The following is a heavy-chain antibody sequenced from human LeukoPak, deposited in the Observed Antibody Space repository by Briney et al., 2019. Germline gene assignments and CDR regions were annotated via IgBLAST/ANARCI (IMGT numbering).Heavy chain of an antibody. CDR1: GGSISSSSYY. J-gene: IGHJ3*02. CDR3: ATPSKGVEMATIGAFDI. D-gene: IGHD5-24*01. Sequence: SETLSLTCTVSGGSISSSSYYWSWIRQPPGKGLEWIGYIYYSGSTNYNPSLKSRVTISVDTSKNQFSLKLSSVTAADTAVYYCATPSKGVEMATIGAFDIWGQGTMVTVSS. CDR2: IYYSGST. V-gene: IGHV4-61*05.